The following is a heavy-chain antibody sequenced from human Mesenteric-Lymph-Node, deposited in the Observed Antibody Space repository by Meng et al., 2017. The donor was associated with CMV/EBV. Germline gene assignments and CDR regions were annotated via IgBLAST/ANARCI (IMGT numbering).Heavy chain of an antibody. CDR3: ARLGGDSSSSVYATFDY. J-gene: IGHJ4*02. Sequence: SETLSLTCTVSGGSISSSSYYWGWIRQPPGKGLEWIGSIYYSGSTYSTPSLKSRVTISVDTSKNQFSLKLSSVPAADTAVYYCARLGGDSSSSVYATFDYWGQGTLVTVSS. CDR2: IYYSGST. D-gene: IGHD6-6*01. V-gene: IGHV4-39*01. CDR1: GGSISSSSYY.